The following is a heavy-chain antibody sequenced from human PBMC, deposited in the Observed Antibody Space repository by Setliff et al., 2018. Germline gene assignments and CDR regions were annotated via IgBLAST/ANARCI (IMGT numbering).Heavy chain of an antibody. CDR1: GYTFTGYY. CDR2: INPNSGGT. Sequence: RASVKVSCKASGYTFTGYYMLWVRQAPGQGLEWMGRINPNSGGTNYAQKFQGRVTMTRDTSISTAYMELSRLRSDDTAVYYCARVKAPALYYYMDVWGKGTTVTVS. J-gene: IGHJ6*03. V-gene: IGHV1-2*06. CDR3: ARVKAPALYYYMDV. D-gene: IGHD3-16*02.